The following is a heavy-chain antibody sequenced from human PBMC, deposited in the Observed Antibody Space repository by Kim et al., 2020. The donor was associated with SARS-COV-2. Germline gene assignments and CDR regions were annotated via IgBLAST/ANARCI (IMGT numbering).Heavy chain of an antibody. V-gene: IGHV3-13*04. CDR1: GFTFSSYD. J-gene: IGHJ3*02. D-gene: IGHD6-19*01. CDR2: IGTAGDT. CDR3: ARGGSGWYPDAFDI. Sequence: GGSLRLSCAASGFTFSSYDMHWVRQATGKGLEWVSAIGTAGDTYYPGSVKGRFTISRENAKNSLYLQMNSLRAGDTAVYYCARGGSGWYPDAFDIWGQGTMVTVSS.